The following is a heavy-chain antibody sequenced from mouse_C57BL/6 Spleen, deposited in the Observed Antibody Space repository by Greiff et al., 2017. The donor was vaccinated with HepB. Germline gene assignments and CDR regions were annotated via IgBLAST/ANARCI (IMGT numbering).Heavy chain of an antibody. V-gene: IGHV1-18*01. Sequence: EVQLQQSGPELVKPGASVKITCKASGYTFTDYNMDWVKQSHGKSLEWIGDINPNNGGTIYNQKFKGKATLTVDKSSSTAYMELRSLTSEDTAVYYCARSDYYGSSPDYWGQGTTLTVSA. CDR1: GYTFTDYN. D-gene: IGHD1-1*01. J-gene: IGHJ2*01. CDR3: ARSDYYGSSPDY. CDR2: INPNNGGT.